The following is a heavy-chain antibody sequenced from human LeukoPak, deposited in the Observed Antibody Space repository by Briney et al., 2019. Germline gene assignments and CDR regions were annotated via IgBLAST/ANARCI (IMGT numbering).Heavy chain of an antibody. Sequence: GGSLRLSCAASGFTFSSYAMSWVRQAPGKGLEWVSAISGSGGSTYYADSVKGRFTISRDNSKNTLYLQMNSLRAEDTAVYYCAKDTDYSSGWYQNWFDPWGQGTLVTVSS. CDR1: GFTFSSYA. CDR3: AKDTDYSSGWYQNWFDP. J-gene: IGHJ5*02. D-gene: IGHD6-19*01. V-gene: IGHV3-23*01. CDR2: ISGSGGST.